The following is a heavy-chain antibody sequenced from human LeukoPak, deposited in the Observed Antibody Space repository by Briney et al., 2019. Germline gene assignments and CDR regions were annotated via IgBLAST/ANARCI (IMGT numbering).Heavy chain of an antibody. V-gene: IGHV3-66*01. Sequence: GGSLRLSCAASGFTVSSNYMTWVRQTPGKGLEWVSVIYSGGSTYYADSVKGRFTISRDNSKNTLYLQMNSLRAEDTAVYYCATLASGYSSPFDYWGQGTLVTVSS. CDR1: GFTVSSNY. CDR2: IYSGGST. CDR3: ATLASGYSSPFDY. D-gene: IGHD6-13*01. J-gene: IGHJ4*02.